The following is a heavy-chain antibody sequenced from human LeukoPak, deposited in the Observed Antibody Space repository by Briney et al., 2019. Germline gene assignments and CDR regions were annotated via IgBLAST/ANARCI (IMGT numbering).Heavy chain of an antibody. CDR1: GYTFTGYY. CDR3: ARVHRKYDSSGSLSSD. J-gene: IGHJ4*02. V-gene: IGHV1-2*02. Sequence: GASVKVSCKASGYTFTGYYMHWVRQAPGQGLERMGWINPNSGDTNYPQRFQGRVTLTRDTSINTAYMELSGLRSDDTAVYYCARVHRKYDSSGSLSSDWGQGTLVTVSS. D-gene: IGHD3-22*01. CDR2: INPNSGDT.